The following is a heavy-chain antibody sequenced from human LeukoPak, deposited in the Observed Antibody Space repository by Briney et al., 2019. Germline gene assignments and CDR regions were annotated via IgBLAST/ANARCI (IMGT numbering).Heavy chain of an antibody. CDR1: GYTFTSYA. V-gene: IGHV1-3*01. Sequence: GASVKVSCKASGYTFTSYAMHWVRQAPGQRLEWMGWINAGNGNTKYSQKFQGRVTITRDTSASTAYMELSSLRSEDTAVYYCARWENYYYGMDVWGQGTTVTVSS. J-gene: IGHJ6*02. CDR3: ARWENYYYGMDV. CDR2: INAGNGNT. D-gene: IGHD1-26*01.